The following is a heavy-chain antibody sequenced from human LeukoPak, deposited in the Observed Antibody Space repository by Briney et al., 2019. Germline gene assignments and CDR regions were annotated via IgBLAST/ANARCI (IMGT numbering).Heavy chain of an antibody. V-gene: IGHV3-49*03. Sequence: GGSLRLSCSASGFTFGEHGMSWFRQAPGKGLDWVGFIRSKTYGGTTEYAASVKGRFTISRDDSKSIAYLQMNSLKTEDTAIYYCASSHFPAAGDYWGQGTLVTVSS. CDR1: GFTFGEHG. D-gene: IGHD6-13*01. J-gene: IGHJ4*02. CDR2: IRSKTYGGTT. CDR3: ASSHFPAAGDY.